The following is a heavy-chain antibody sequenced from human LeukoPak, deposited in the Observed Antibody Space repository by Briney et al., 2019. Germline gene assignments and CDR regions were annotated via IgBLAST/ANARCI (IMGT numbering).Heavy chain of an antibody. CDR3: AKGALHDYFDY. CDR1: GFTFDDYD. J-gene: IGHJ4*02. V-gene: IGHV3-9*01. Sequence: GGSLRLSCAASGFTFDDYDMQWVRQAPGKGLEWVSGISWNSGSIVYADCVKGRFTSSREKGKNSLYLQMNTLRAEDTALYYCAKGALHDYFDYWGQGTLVTVSS. CDR2: ISWNSGSI. D-gene: IGHD4-11*01.